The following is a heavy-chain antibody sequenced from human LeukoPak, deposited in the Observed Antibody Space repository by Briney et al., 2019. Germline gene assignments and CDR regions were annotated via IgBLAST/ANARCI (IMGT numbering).Heavy chain of an antibody. Sequence: SETLSLTCTVSGGSISSNNYYWGWIRQPPGQGLEWIGRIYTSGSTNYNPSLKSRVTISVDTSKNQFSLKLSSVTAADTAVYYCARDPDVWGKGTTVTVSS. CDR2: IYTSGST. V-gene: IGHV4-39*07. CDR1: GGSISSNNYY. J-gene: IGHJ6*04. CDR3: ARDPDV.